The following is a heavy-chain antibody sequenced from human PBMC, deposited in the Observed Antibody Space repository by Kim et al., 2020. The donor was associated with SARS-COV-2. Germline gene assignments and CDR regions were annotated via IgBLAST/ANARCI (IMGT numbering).Heavy chain of an antibody. CDR3: VRENWYYDV. CDR1: GYPFSDYF. V-gene: IGHV1-2*02. J-gene: IGHJ2*01. Sequence: ASVKVSCKASGYPFSDYFMHWVRQAPGQGLEWVGWIYPKNGDTNYAQNFQGRVTMTRDTSISTVYLEVSGLRSDEPAIYYCVRENWYYDVWGRGTLVTV. CDR2: IYPKNGDT.